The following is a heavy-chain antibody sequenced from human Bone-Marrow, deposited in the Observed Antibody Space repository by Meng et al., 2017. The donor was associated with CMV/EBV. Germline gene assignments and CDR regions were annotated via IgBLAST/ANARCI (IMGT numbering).Heavy chain of an antibody. J-gene: IGHJ5*02. Sequence: SETLSLTCAVYGGSFSGYYWSWIRQPPGKGLEWIGEINHSESTNYNPSLKSRVTISVDTSKNQFSLKLSSVTAADTAVYYCARFPTYCSSTSCYSWFDPWGQGTLVTVS. V-gene: IGHV4-34*01. CDR2: INHSEST. CDR1: GGSFSGYY. D-gene: IGHD2-2*01. CDR3: ARFPTYCSSTSCYSWFDP.